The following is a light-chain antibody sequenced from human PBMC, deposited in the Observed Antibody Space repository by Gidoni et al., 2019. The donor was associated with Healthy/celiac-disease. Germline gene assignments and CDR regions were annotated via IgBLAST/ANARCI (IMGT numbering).Light chain of an antibody. Sequence: EIVMTQSPATLSVSPGERATLSCRASQSVSSNLAWYQQKPGQAPRLLSYGASTRATGIPARFSGSGSGTEFTLTISSLQSEDFAVYYCQQYNNWPRSTFGQGTKLEIK. J-gene: IGKJ2*01. CDR3: QQYNNWPRST. CDR2: GAS. V-gene: IGKV3-15*01. CDR1: QSVSSN.